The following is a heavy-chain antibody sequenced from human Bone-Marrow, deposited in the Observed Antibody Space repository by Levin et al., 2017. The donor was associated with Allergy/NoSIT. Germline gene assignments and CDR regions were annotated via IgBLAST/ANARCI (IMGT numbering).Heavy chain of an antibody. D-gene: IGHD6-19*01. CDR2: LPPLFSPF. J-gene: IGHJ2*01. CDR1: GFTFTTYA. CDR3: ARVIAVTVEFFDL. V-gene: IGHV3-23*01. Sequence: SLLLSCATSGFTFTTYAMNWVRQVPGPFLSFFSLLPPLFSPFSSSSFPGRFTISRDNSKNTVYLHLNSLRAEDTAVYFCARVIAVTVEFFDLWGRGTLVTVSS.